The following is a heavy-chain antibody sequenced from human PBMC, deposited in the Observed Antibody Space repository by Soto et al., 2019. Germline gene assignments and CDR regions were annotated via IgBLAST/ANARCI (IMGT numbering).Heavy chain of an antibody. CDR2: IYYSGST. D-gene: IGHD3-16*02. J-gene: IGHJ4*02. Sequence: QVQLQESGPGLVKPSETLSLTCTVSGGSVSSGSYYWSWIRQPPGKGLEWIGYIYYSGSTNYNPSLKSRVTISVHTSKNQFSLQLSSVTAAATAVYYCARLYDYVWGSYRYLPDYWGQGTLVTVSS. CDR3: ARLYDYVWGSYRYLPDY. CDR1: GGSVSSGSYY. V-gene: IGHV4-61*01.